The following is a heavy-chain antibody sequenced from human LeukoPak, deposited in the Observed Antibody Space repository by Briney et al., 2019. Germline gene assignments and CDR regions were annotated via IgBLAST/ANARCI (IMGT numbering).Heavy chain of an antibody. V-gene: IGHV1-18*01. Sequence: GASVKVSCKASGYTFTSYGISWVRQAPGQGLEWMGWISAYNGNTNYAQKLQGRVTMTTDTSTSTAYMELRSLRSEDTAVYYCAMYRGSSGYWYFDLWGRGTLVTVSS. CDR2: ISAYNGNT. CDR3: AMYRGSSGYWYFDL. D-gene: IGHD1-26*01. J-gene: IGHJ2*01. CDR1: GYTFTSYG.